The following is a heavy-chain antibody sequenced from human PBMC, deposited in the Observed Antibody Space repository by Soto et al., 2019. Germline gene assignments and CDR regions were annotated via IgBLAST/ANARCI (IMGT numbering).Heavy chain of an antibody. CDR2: INPSGGST. CDR1: GYTFTSYY. Sequence: ASVKVSCKASGYTFTSYYMHWVRQAPGQGLEWMGIINPSGGSTSYAQKFQGRVTMTRVTSTSTVYMELSSLRSEDTAVYYCARDQDIVVVPAAIGSYYYGMDVWGQGTTVTVSS. CDR3: ARDQDIVVVPAAIGSYYYGMDV. J-gene: IGHJ6*02. D-gene: IGHD2-2*01. V-gene: IGHV1-46*01.